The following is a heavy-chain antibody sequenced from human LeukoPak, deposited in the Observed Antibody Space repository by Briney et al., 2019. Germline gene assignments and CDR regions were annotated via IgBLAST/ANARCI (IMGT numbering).Heavy chain of an antibody. CDR3: ARHDYGDYYTFDY. V-gene: IGHV4-59*01. CDR2: IYYSGST. J-gene: IGHJ4*02. Sequence: PSETLSLTCTVSGGSISSYYWSWIRQPPGKGLEWIGYIYYSGSTNYNPSLKNRVTISVDTSKNQFSLKLSSVTAADTAVYYCARHDYGDYYTFDYWGQGTLVTVSS. D-gene: IGHD4-17*01. CDR1: GGSISSYY.